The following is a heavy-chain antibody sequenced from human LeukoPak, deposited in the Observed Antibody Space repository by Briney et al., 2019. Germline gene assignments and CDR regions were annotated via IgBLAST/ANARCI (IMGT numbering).Heavy chain of an antibody. V-gene: IGHV4-61*02. CDR1: GGSISSGSYY. CDR2: IYTSGST. J-gene: IGHJ5*02. D-gene: IGHD1-26*01. Sequence: SETLSLTCTVSGGSISSGSYYWSWIRQPAGKGLEWIGRIYTSGSTNYNPSLKSRVTISVDTSKNQFSLKLSSVTAADTAVYYCAREEGSGSYYRWFDPWGQGTLVTVSS. CDR3: AREEGSGSYYRWFDP.